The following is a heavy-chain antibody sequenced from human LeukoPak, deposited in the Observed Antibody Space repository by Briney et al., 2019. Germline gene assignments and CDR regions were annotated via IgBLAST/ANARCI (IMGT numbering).Heavy chain of an antibody. D-gene: IGHD2-15*01. V-gene: IGHV1-8*01. CDR1: GYTFTSYD. J-gene: IGHJ6*02. CDR2: MNPNSGNT. CDR3: ARRLARVRASGGKGGMDV. Sequence: ASVKASCKASGYTFTSYDINWVRQATGQGLEWMGWMNPNSGNTGYAQKFQGRVTMTRNTSISTAYMELSSLRSEDTAVYYCARRLARVRASGGKGGMDVWGQGTTVTVSS.